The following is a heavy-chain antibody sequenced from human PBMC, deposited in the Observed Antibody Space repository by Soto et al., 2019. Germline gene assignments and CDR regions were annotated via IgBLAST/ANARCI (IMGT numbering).Heavy chain of an antibody. Sequence: QVQLVQSGAEVKKPGASVTVSCRASGDTFTGYYMHWVRQAPGQGIEWMGWIKPDSGVTKYAQKFQGWVTMNRDTSIRTVYMELSRLRSDDTAVYYCAIESGGATATLYYSYFYMDVWGTGTTVTVSS. V-gene: IGHV1-2*04. CDR3: AIESGGATATLYYSYFYMDV. CDR1: GDTFTGYY. J-gene: IGHJ6*03. D-gene: IGHD2-15*01. CDR2: IKPDSGVT.